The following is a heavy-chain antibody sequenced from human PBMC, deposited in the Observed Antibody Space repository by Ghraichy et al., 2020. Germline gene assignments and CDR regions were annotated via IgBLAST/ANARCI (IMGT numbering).Heavy chain of an antibody. CDR3: ARGGPYCSCGVGYFLDS. J-gene: IGHJ4*02. CDR1: GYTFTTYG. V-gene: IGHV1-18*01. CDR2: INSYNGDT. Sequence: ASVKLSCKASGYTFTTYGLTWLRQAPGQGLEWMGWINSYNGDTKYAQKVQGRVTMTTDTSTSTAYMELRSLRSDDTAVYYCARGGPYCSCGVGYFLDSWGQGTLVTVSS. D-gene: IGHD2-8*02.